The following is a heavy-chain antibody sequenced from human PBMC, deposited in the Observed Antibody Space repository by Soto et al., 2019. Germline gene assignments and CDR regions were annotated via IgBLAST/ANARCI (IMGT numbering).Heavy chain of an antibody. CDR2: IDYSGTT. V-gene: IGHV4-39*01. Sequence: SETLCLTVTVSCGAISSSSYHWGLIRQPPGKGLELIGSIDYSGTTFYKASLNSRVTISADTSKNQFSLKLSSVTAADTALYYCARRTNTAGGWFDSWGQGALVTVSS. CDR1: CGAISSSSYH. CDR3: ARRTNTAGGWFDS. J-gene: IGHJ5*01. D-gene: IGHD6-13*01.